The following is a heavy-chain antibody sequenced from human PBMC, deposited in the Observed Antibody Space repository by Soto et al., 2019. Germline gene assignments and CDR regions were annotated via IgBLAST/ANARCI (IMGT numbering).Heavy chain of an antibody. CDR1: GGSISSYY. CDR2: IYYSGST. J-gene: IGHJ4*02. V-gene: IGHV4-59*01. D-gene: IGHD3-10*01. CDR3: ARRDSNSGSYYTT. Sequence: SETLSLTCTVSGGSISSYYWSWIRQPPGKGLEWIGYIYYSGSTNYNPSLKSRVTISVDTSKNQFSLKLSSVTAADTAVYYCARRDSNSGSYYTTWGQGTLVTVSS.